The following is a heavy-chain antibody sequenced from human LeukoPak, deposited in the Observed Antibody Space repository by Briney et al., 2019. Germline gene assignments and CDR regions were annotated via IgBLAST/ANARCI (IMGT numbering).Heavy chain of an antibody. CDR2: ISGSGGST. CDR3: AKRGGASVAARPGGCFDY. V-gene: IGHV3-23*01. Sequence: GGSLRLSCAASRFTFSDYYMSWVRQAPGKGLEWVSAISGSGGSTYYADSVKGRFTISRDNSKNTLYLQMNSLRAEDTAVYYCAKRGGASVAARPGGCFDYWGQGTLVTVSS. D-gene: IGHD6-6*01. CDR1: RFTFSDYY. J-gene: IGHJ4*02.